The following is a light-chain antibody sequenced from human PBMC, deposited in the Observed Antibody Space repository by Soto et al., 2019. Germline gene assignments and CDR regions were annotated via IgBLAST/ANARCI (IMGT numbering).Light chain of an antibody. Sequence: TQPPTLSPSAVQRVIISCSASSTNIGENCVSWYQHLPGTAPTLIVYDKYRRPSELPGRFSATKSGTSDTLVITRIQTGDEADYVCGTWDDRMVRDVFGDGKKVT. J-gene: IGLJ1*01. V-gene: IGLV1-51*01. CDR3: GTWDDRMVRDV. CDR2: DKY. CDR1: STNIGENC.